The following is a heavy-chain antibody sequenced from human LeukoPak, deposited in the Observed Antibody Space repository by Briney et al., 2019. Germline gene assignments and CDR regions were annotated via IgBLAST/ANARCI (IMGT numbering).Heavy chain of an antibody. V-gene: IGHV3-30*04. Sequence: PGGSLRLSCAASGFTFSSYAMHWVRQAPGKGLEWVAVISYDGSNKYYADSVKGRFTISRDNSKNTLYLQMNSLRAEDTAVYYCAKAAYDSSGSWYYFDYWGQGTLVTVSS. CDR1: GFTFSSYA. CDR2: ISYDGSNK. CDR3: AKAAYDSSGSWYYFDY. D-gene: IGHD3-22*01. J-gene: IGHJ4*02.